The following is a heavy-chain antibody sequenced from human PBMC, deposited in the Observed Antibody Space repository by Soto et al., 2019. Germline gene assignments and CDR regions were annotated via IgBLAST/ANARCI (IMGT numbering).Heavy chain of an antibody. V-gene: IGHV1-46*01. CDR3: ARDRRYCSSTSCYVDAFDI. CDR2: INPNNGNT. CDR1: GYTFTSYY. D-gene: IGHD2-2*01. J-gene: IGHJ3*02. Sequence: ASVKVSCKASGYTFTSYYMHWVRQAPGQGLEWMGIINPNNGNTSYAQKLQGRVTMTTDTSTSTAYMELRSLRSDDTAVYYCARDRRYCSSTSCYVDAFDIWGQGTMVTVSS.